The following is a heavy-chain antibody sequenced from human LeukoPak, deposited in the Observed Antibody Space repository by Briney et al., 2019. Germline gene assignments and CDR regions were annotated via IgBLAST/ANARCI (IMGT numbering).Heavy chain of an antibody. V-gene: IGHV1-2*02. Sequence: ASVKVSCKASGYTFTSYYMHWVRQAPGQGLEWMGWINPNSGGTNYAQKFQGRVTMTRDTSISTAYMELSRLRSDDTAVYYCARARRGDGYNRTYYFDYWGQGTLVTVSS. CDR3: ARARRGDGYNRTYYFDY. CDR1: GYTFTSYY. J-gene: IGHJ4*02. CDR2: INPNSGGT. D-gene: IGHD5-24*01.